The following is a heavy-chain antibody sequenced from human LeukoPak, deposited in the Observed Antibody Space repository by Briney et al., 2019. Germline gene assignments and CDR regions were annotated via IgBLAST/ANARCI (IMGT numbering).Heavy chain of an antibody. Sequence: PGGSLRLSCAGSGFTFSSNALSWVRQAPGKGLEWVSAISTSGGNTYYADSVRGRFTISRDNSKNTLYLQMNTLRAEDTAVYYCATTKQARRYFGYWGQGTLVTVSS. CDR1: GFTFSSNA. J-gene: IGHJ4*02. D-gene: IGHD1-1*01. CDR3: ATTKQARRYFGY. CDR2: ISTSGGNT. V-gene: IGHV3-23*01.